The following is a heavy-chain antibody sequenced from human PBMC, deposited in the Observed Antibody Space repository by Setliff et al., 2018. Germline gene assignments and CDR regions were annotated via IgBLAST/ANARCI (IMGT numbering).Heavy chain of an antibody. V-gene: IGHV4-38-2*01. Sequence: SETLSLTCGVSGSSVDSDYFWGWIRQPPGKGLEWIASFHQSSSNYYNPSLKSRVSISVDTARNQISLTLKSLTAADTAVYYCARAQWELLRFEYWGQGTLVTVSS. CDR1: GSSVDSDYF. D-gene: IGHD1-26*01. CDR3: ARAQWELLRFEY. CDR2: FHQSSSN. J-gene: IGHJ4*02.